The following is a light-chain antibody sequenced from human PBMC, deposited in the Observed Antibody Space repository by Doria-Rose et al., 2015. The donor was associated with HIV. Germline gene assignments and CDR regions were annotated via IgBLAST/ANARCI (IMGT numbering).Light chain of an antibody. J-gene: IGKJ1*01. V-gene: IGKV3-20*01. CDR1: QSFSSTY. Sequence: EIVLTQSSGTLSLSPGERATLSCRASQSFSSTYLAWYQQKPGQAPSLLIYDGSTRATVIPDRFSASGSGTDLTLTINRLEPEDFALYYCHQYGTSWTFGQGTKVEI. CDR2: DGS. CDR3: HQYGTSWT.